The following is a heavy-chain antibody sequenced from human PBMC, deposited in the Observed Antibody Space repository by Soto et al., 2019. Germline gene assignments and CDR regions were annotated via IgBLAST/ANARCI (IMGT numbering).Heavy chain of an antibody. CDR1: GYTFTSYD. CDR3: ARGPVSQQMDFWSGYANWGYYYGMDV. V-gene: IGHV1-8*01. Sequence: ASVKVSCKASGYTFTSYDINWVRQATGQGLERMGWMNPNSGNTGCAQKFQGRVTMTRNTSISTAYMELSSLRSEDTAVYYCARGPVSQQMDFWSGYANWGYYYGMDVWGQGTTVTVSS. J-gene: IGHJ6*02. CDR2: MNPNSGNT. D-gene: IGHD3-3*01.